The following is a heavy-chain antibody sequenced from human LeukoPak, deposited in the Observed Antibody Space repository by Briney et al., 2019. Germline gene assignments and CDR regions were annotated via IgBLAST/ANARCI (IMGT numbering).Heavy chain of an antibody. Sequence: PLETLSLTCTVSGGSISTYYWSWIRQPPGKGLEWIGYIYYSGSTNYNPSLKSRVTMSIDTSKNQCSLKLSSMTAADTAVYYCARDWSGLNWFDPWGQGTLVTVSS. CDR2: IYYSGST. V-gene: IGHV4-59*01. J-gene: IGHJ5*02. D-gene: IGHD3-3*01. CDR3: ARDWSGLNWFDP. CDR1: GGSISTYY.